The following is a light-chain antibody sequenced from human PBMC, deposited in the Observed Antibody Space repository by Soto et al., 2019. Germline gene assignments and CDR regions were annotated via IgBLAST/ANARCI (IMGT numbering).Light chain of an antibody. CDR3: QQYNQWLT. CDR1: QSVSSN. Sequence: EIVMTQSPATLSVSPGERATLSCRASQSVSSNLAWYQQKPGQAPRLLIYGASTRATGIPVRFSGSGSGTDFTLTIHSLQSEDFAVYYCQQYNQWLTFGGGTKVDIK. V-gene: IGKV3-15*01. J-gene: IGKJ4*01. CDR2: GAS.